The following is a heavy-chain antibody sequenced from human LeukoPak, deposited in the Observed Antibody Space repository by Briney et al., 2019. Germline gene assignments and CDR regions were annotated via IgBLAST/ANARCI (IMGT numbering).Heavy chain of an antibody. CDR1: GYTFTSYG. V-gene: IGHV1-18*01. Sequence: GASVKVSCKASGYTFTSYGISWVRQAPGQGLEWMGWISAYNGNTNYAQKLQGRVTITRDTSARTAYMELTSLRSEDTAVYYCARVVYSRGIFDYWGQGTLVTVSS. J-gene: IGHJ4*02. CDR2: ISAYNGNT. CDR3: ARVVYSRGIFDY. D-gene: IGHD6-19*01.